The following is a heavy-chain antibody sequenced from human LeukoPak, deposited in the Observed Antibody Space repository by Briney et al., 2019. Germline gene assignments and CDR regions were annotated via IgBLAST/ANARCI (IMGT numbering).Heavy chain of an antibody. CDR3: ARGCGRAHCPCFFDY. D-gene: IGHD2-21*01. J-gene: IGHJ4*02. CDR1: GFTFSTYW. V-gene: IGHV3-7*01. CDR2: IRQDGIET. Sequence: AGGSLRLSCAASGFTFSTYWMSWVRQAPGKGLEWVATIRQDGIETHYVDSMKGRFIISRDNSKNSLYLQMSSLRAEDTAVYYCARGCGRAHCPCFFDYWGQGALVPVSS.